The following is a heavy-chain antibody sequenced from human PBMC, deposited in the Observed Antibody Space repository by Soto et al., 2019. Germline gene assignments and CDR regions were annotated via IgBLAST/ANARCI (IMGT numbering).Heavy chain of an antibody. V-gene: IGHV3-13*01. Sequence: GGSLRLSCAASGFTFSSYDMHWVRQATGKGLEWVSAIGTAGDTYYPGSVKGRFTISRENAKNSLYLQMNSLRAEDTAVYYCARDLGDYYYYYGMDVWGQGTTVTVSS. CDR3: ARDLGDYYYYYGMDV. CDR2: IGTAGDT. J-gene: IGHJ6*02. CDR1: GFTFSSYD.